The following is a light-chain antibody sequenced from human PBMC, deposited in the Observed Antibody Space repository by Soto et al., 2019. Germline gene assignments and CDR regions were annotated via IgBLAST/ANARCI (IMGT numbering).Light chain of an antibody. CDR2: DAS. V-gene: IGKV1-5*01. CDR3: QQYHSYPTWT. J-gene: IGKJ1*01. Sequence: DIQMTQSASTLSASVGDRVTITCRASQSISSWLAWYQQKPGKAPKLLIYDASSLESGVPSRFSGSGSGTEFTLTISSLQPDDFATSYCQQYHSYPTWTFGQGTKVDIK. CDR1: QSISSW.